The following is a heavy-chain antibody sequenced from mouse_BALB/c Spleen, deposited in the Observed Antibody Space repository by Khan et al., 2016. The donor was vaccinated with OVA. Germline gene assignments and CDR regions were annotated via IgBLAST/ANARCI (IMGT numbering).Heavy chain of an antibody. V-gene: IGHV9-1*02. CDR1: AYTFTNYG. CDR3: AREASYWNFDI. CDR2: INTYTGEP. J-gene: IGHJ1*01. Sequence: QIQLVQSGPELKKPGETVKISCKASAYTFTNYGMNWVKQAPGKGLKWMGWINTYTGEPTYTDDFKGRFAFSLETSASTAYLQINNLKNEDMATYFCAREASYWNFDIWGAGTTVTVSS.